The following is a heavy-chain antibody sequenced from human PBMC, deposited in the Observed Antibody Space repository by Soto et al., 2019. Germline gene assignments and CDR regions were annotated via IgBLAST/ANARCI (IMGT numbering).Heavy chain of an antibody. J-gene: IGHJ6*03. CDR2: ISSSSSYI. CDR1: GFTFSSYS. D-gene: IGHD1-26*01. Sequence: EVQLVESGGGLVKPGGSLRLSCVVSGFTFSSYSMNWVRQAPGKGLEWVSSISSSSSYIYYADSVKGRFTISRDNAKNSLYLQMNSLRAEDTALYYCARNRAGGLNYYYYMDVWGKGTTVTVSS. V-gene: IGHV3-21*01. CDR3: ARNRAGGLNYYYYMDV.